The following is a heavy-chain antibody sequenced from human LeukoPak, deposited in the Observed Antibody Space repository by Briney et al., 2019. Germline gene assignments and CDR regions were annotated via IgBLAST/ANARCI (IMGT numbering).Heavy chain of an antibody. D-gene: IGHD1-14*01. J-gene: IGHJ4*02. V-gene: IGHV6-1*01. CDR3: VRGNHNFDY. CDR1: GESVSSSSAS. CDR2: VYFRSKWYS. Sequence: SQTLSLTCAISGESVSSSSASWNWIRQSPSRGLEWLGRVYFRSKWYSDYAESVRSRITVSPDTSKNQFSLQLTSVSLDDTAIYYCVRGNHNFDYWGQGTLVTVSS.